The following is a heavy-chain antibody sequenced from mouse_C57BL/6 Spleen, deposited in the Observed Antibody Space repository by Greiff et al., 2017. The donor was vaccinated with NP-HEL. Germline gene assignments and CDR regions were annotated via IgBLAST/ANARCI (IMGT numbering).Heavy chain of an antibody. CDR3: ARVEDYAFDD. V-gene: IGHV3-6*01. CDR2: ISYDGSN. D-gene: IGHD2-4*01. CDR1: GYSINSGYY. Sequence: EVHLVESGPGLVKPSQSLSLTCSVTGYSINSGYYWNWIRQFPGNKLEWVGYISYDGSNNYNPSLKKRITITRDTSKNQLFLKLNSVTTEDTATYYCARVEDYAFDDWGQGTTLTVSS. J-gene: IGHJ2*01.